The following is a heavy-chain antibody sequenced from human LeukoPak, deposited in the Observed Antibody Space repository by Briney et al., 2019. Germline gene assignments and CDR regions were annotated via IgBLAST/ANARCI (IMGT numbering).Heavy chain of an antibody. D-gene: IGHD4-17*01. CDR3: AKQGTYGDYVFDY. CDR1: GFTFSSYA. J-gene: IGHJ4*02. CDR2: ISGSGGST. V-gene: IGHV3-23*01. Sequence: GGSLRLSCAASGFTFSSYAMSWVRQAPGKGLEWVSAISGSGGSTYYADSVKGRFTISSDNSKNTLYLQMNSLRAEDTAVYYCAKQGTYGDYVFDYWGQGTLVTVSS.